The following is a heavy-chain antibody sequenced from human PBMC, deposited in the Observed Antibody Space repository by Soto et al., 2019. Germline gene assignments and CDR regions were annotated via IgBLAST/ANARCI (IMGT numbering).Heavy chain of an antibody. CDR3: AKVNWCSDGSCYTRDDG. V-gene: IGHV3-23*01. CDR2: ISGSGDST. Sequence: EVQLLESGGGLVQSGGSLRLSCAASGFSFSYYDLNWVRQAPGKGLEWVSGISGSGDSTYYADSVKGRFTISRDNPKNTLHLQMNSLRGEDTGVYYCAKVNWCSDGSCYTRDDGWGQGTLVTVSS. J-gene: IGHJ4*02. CDR1: GFSFSYYD. D-gene: IGHD2-15*01.